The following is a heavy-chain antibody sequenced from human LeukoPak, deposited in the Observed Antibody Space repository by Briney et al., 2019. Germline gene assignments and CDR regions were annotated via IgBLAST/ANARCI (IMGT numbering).Heavy chain of an antibody. CDR2: IIPIFGTA. CDR1: GGTFSSYV. CDR3: ARAGSSYPFDL. D-gene: IGHD3-9*01. J-gene: IGHJ1*01. V-gene: IGHV1-69*13. Sequence: SVKVSCTTSGGTFSSYVINWVRQAPGQGLEWMGGIIPIFGTANYAQKFQGRVRITADESTSTAYMELSSLGSEDTAVYYCARAGSSYPFDLWGQGTVVTVSS.